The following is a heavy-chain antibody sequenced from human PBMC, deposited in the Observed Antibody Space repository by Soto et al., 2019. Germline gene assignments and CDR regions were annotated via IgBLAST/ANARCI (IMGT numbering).Heavy chain of an antibody. CDR1: GFIFSRDW. J-gene: IGHJ4*02. V-gene: IGHV3-74*01. D-gene: IGHD2-15*01. CDR2: IKYDGSIT. Sequence: EVQLVESGGGLVQPGGTLRLSCAASGFIFSRDWMHWVRQAPGKGLMWVSRIKYDGSITTHADSVKGRFTISRDNAKDTVYLQMNSLRDEDTAIYYCARGAFGNYSVDYWGQGTLVTVAS. CDR3: ARGAFGNYSVDY.